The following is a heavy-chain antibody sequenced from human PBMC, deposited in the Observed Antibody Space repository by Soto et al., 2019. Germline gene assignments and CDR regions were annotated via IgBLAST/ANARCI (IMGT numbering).Heavy chain of an antibody. V-gene: IGHV3-53*04. CDR3: ARGLSLGELSLLGAFDI. J-gene: IGHJ3*02. Sequence: GGSLRLSCAASGFTVSSNYMSWVRQAPGKGLEWVSVIYSGGSTYYADSVKGRFTISRHNSKNTLYLQMNSLRAEDTAVYYCARGLSLGELSLLGAFDIWGQGTMVTVSS. D-gene: IGHD3-16*02. CDR2: IYSGGST. CDR1: GFTVSSNY.